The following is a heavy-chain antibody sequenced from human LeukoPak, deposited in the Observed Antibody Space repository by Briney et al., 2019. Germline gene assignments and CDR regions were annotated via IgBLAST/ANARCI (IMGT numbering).Heavy chain of an antibody. J-gene: IGHJ4*02. CDR1: KXTFSSFA. CDR3: ANGNGQRFLEWLHEVHFDY. D-gene: IGHD3-3*01. Sequence: SGGSLRLSCAASKXTFSSFAMSWVRQAPGKGLEWVSGISATGDSTYYTDSVKGRFTISRDNSKNTLYLQMNSLRAEDTAVYYCANGNGQRFLEWLHEVHFDYWGQGTLVTVSS. V-gene: IGHV3-23*01. CDR2: ISATGDST.